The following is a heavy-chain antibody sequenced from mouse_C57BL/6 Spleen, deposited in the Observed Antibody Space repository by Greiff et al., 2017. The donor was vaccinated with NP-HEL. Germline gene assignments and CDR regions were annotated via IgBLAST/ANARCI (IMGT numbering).Heavy chain of an antibody. D-gene: IGHD3-2*02. Sequence: QVQLQQPGTELVKPGAAVKLSCKASGYTFTSYWMHWVKQRPGQGLEWIGKINPSNGGTNYNEKFKSKATLTVDKSSSTAYMQLSSLTSEDSAVYYCARGTDSSGYPFAYWGQGTLVTVSA. CDR1: GYTFTSYW. J-gene: IGHJ3*01. CDR3: ARGTDSSGYPFAY. CDR2: INPSNGGT. V-gene: IGHV1-53*01.